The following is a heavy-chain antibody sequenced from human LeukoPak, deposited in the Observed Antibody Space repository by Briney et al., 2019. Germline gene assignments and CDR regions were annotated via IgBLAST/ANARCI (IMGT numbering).Heavy chain of an antibody. CDR1: GFTFSSYS. V-gene: IGHV3-48*04. CDR2: ISSSSSTI. CDR3: ARGAGEFDY. J-gene: IGHJ4*02. Sequence: GGSLRLSCAASGFTFSSYSMNWVRQAPGKGLEWVSYISSSSSTIYYADSVKGRFTISRDNAKNSLYLQMNSLRAEDTAVYYCARGAGEFDYWGQGTLVTVSS. D-gene: IGHD7-27*01.